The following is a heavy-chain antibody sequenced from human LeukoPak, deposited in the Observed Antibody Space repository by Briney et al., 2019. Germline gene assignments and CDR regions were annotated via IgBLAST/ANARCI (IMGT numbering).Heavy chain of an antibody. Sequence: GASVKVSCKLSGNTLRELPIQWVRQAGGKGREWMAGFDPENAEIVYAQKFQGRVTMTEDTSTNTAYMELTSLTSDDTALYYCATRGSDFWSGFDCWGQGTQVTVSS. D-gene: IGHD3-3*01. CDR1: GNTLRELP. J-gene: IGHJ4*02. V-gene: IGHV1-24*01. CDR2: FDPENAEI. CDR3: ATRGSDFWSGFDC.